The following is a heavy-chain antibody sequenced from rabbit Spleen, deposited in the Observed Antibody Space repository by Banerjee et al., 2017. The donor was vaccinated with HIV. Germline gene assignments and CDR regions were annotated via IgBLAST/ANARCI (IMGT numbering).Heavy chain of an antibody. D-gene: IGHD1-1*01. V-gene: IGHV1S40*01. CDR2: IDTGSSGFT. J-gene: IGHJ3*01. Sequence: SLEESGGDLVKPGASLTLTCIASGVSFSGDSYMCWVRQAPGKGLEWIVCIDTGSSGFTYFANWAKGRFTISKTSSTTVTLQITSLTAADTATYFCARDTSSSFSSYGMDLWGQGTLVTVS. CDR3: ARDTSSSFSSYGMDL. CDR1: GVSFSGDSY.